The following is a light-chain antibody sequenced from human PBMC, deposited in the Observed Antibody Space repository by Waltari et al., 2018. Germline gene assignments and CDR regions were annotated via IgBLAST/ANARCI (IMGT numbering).Light chain of an antibody. CDR2: END. V-gene: IGLV1-51*02. CDR3: GVWDSSLNSWV. Sequence: HSVLTQPPSVSPAPGQKVTISCSGSSSNIGNNSVSCYQQLPGTAPKLLTYENDRGPSVVPDRFSASKSGTSASLGITGLQTGDEADYYCGVWDSSLNSWVFGGGTKLTVL. CDR1: SSNIGNNS. J-gene: IGLJ3*02.